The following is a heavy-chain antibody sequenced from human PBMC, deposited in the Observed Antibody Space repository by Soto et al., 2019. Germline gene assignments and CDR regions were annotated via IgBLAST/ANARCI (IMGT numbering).Heavy chain of an antibody. J-gene: IGHJ6*02. CDR1: GFTFSSYA. D-gene: IGHD3-3*01. Sequence: GGSLRLSCAASGFTFSSYAMHWVRQAPGKGLEWVAVISYDGSNKYYADSVKGRFTISRGNSKNTLYLQMNSLRAEDTAVYYCARDGNYDFWSGYYKYYYGMDVWGQGTTVTVSS. CDR3: ARDGNYDFWSGYYKYYYGMDV. V-gene: IGHV3-30-3*01. CDR2: ISYDGSNK.